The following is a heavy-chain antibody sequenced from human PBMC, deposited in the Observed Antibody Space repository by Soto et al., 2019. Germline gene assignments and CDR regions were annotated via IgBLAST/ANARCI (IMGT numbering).Heavy chain of an antibody. CDR1: GFTFSSYS. CDR2: ISSSSSYI. CDR3: ARDQKDIVVVPSADYYYYYMDV. V-gene: IGHV3-21*01. Sequence: EVQLVESGGGLVKPGGSLRLSCAASGFTFSSYSMNWVRQAPVKGLEWVSSISSSSSYIYYADSVKGRFTISRDNAKNSLYLQMNSLRAEDTAVYYCARDQKDIVVVPSADYYYYYMDVWGKGTTVTVSS. J-gene: IGHJ6*03. D-gene: IGHD2-2*01.